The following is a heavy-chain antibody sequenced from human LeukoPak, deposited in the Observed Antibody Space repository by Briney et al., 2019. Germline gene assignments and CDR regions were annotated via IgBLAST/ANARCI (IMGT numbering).Heavy chain of an antibody. D-gene: IGHD6-13*01. V-gene: IGHV3-48*02. J-gene: IGHJ4*02. Sequence: PGGSLRLSCVASGFTFSTYSMNWVRQAPGKGLEWDSYISSSSSTMYYADSVKGRFTISRDNAKNSLYLQMNSLRDEDTAVYYCAREFTSSWYGDYWGQGTLVTVSS. CDR1: GFTFSTYS. CDR2: ISSSSSTM. CDR3: AREFTSSWYGDY.